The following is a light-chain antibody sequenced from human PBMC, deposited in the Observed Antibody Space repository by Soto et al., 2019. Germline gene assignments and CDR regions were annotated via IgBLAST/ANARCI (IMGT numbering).Light chain of an antibody. CDR3: QQYGSSGT. Sequence: VLTQSPATLSLSPGERATLSCRASENVRTFVDWYQQKPGQAPRLLIHGASNRATGIPARFSGSGSGTDFTLTISRLEPEDFAVYYCQQYGSSGTFGQGTKVDI. V-gene: IGKV3-20*01. CDR2: GAS. CDR1: ENVRTF. J-gene: IGKJ1*01.